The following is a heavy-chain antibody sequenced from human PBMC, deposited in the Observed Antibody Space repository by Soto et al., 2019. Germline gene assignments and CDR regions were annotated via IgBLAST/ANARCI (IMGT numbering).Heavy chain of an antibody. D-gene: IGHD5-18*01. CDR1: GYTLTELS. J-gene: IGHJ4*02. CDR2: FDPEDGET. Sequence: ASVKVSCKVSGYTLTELSMHWVRQAPGKGLEWMGGFDPEDGETIYAQKFQGRVTMTEDASTDTAYMELSSLRSEDTAVYYCATDTGHGYSYGAYWGQGTLVTVSS. V-gene: IGHV1-24*01. CDR3: ATDTGHGYSYGAY.